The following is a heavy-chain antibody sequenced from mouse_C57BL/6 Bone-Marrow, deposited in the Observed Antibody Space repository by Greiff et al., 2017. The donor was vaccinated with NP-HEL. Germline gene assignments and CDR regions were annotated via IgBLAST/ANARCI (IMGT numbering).Heavy chain of an antibody. CDR2: FHPYNDDT. Sequence: QVQLQQSGAELVKPGASVKMSCKASGYTFTTYPIEWMKQSHGQCLEWIGNFHPYNDDTKYNEKFKGKATLTVEKSSSTVYLDLSRLTSDDSAVYYCASRSNFDYAMDYWGQGTAVTVSS. D-gene: IGHD1-1*01. J-gene: IGHJ4*01. CDR1: GYTFTTYP. CDR3: ASRSNFDYAMDY. V-gene: IGHV1-47*01.